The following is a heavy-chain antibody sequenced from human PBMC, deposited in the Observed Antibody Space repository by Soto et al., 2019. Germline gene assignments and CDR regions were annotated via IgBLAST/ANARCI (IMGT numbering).Heavy chain of an antibody. CDR1: GFTFSSYE. J-gene: IGHJ3*02. D-gene: IGHD3-16*01. CDR2: ISSSGSTI. Sequence: GGSLRLSCAASGFTFSSYEMNWVRQAPGKGLEWVSYISSSGSTIYYADSVKGRFTISRDNAKNSLYLQMNSLRAEDTAVYYCARAWGFHSAFDIWGQGTMVTVSS. V-gene: IGHV3-48*03. CDR3: ARAWGFHSAFDI.